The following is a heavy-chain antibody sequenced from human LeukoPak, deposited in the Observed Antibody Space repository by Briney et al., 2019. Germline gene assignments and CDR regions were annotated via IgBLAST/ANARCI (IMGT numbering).Heavy chain of an antibody. D-gene: IGHD3-10*02. CDR2: INPNSGGT. Sequence: ASVKVSCKASGYTFTGYYMHWVPQAPGQGLEWMGRINPNSGGTNYAQKFQCRVTRIRDTSISTAYIELSRLRSDDTAVYYCARIVRGVDPWYYFDYWGQGTLVTVSS. CDR3: ARIVRGVDPWYYFDY. CDR1: GYTFTGYY. V-gene: IGHV1-2*06. J-gene: IGHJ4*02.